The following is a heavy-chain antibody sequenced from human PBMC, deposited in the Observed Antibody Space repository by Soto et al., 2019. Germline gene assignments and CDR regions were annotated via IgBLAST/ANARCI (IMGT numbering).Heavy chain of an antibody. D-gene: IGHD2-21*02. V-gene: IGHV4-4*02. J-gene: IGHJ5*02. CDR2: VYHTGDT. Sequence: SETLSLTCGVSGGTVASSHWWSWVRQSPGGGLEWIGNVYHTGDTNLNPSLQSRVTISVDKSNNQFSLRLNSLTAADTAVYFCARERVTAGGNNYFDPWGPGTLVTVSS. CDR1: GGTVASSHW. CDR3: ARERVTAGGNNYFDP.